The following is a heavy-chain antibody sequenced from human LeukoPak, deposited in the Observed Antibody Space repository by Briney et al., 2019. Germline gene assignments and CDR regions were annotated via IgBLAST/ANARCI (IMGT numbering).Heavy chain of an antibody. CDR2: INSDGSST. CDR3: ARDRAVAGTGEAFDI. D-gene: IGHD6-19*01. V-gene: IGHV3-74*01. CDR1: GFTFSSYW. J-gene: IGHJ3*02. Sequence: GGSLRLSCAASGFTFSSYWMHWVRHAPGKGLVWVSRINSDGSSTTYADSVKGRFTISRDNAKNTLYLQMNSLRAEDTAVYYCARDRAVAGTGEAFDIWGQGTMVTVSS.